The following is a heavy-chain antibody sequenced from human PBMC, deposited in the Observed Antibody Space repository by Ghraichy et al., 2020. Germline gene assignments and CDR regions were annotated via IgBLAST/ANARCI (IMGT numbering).Heavy chain of an antibody. Sequence: GGSLRLSCAASGFTFSSYEMNWVRQAPGKGLEWVSYISSSGSTIYYADSVKGRFTISRDNAKNSLYLQMNSLRAEDTAVYYCARASSSSWYEQIAVAGTYYFDYWGQGTLVTVSS. D-gene: IGHD6-19*01. CDR1: GFTFSSYE. J-gene: IGHJ4*02. CDR3: ARASSSSWYEQIAVAGTYYFDY. V-gene: IGHV3-48*03. CDR2: ISSSGSTI.